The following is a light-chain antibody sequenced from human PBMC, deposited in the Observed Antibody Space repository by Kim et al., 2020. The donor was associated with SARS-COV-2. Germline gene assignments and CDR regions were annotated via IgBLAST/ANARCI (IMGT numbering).Light chain of an antibody. J-gene: IGKJ2*01. CDR1: QSVSSSY. V-gene: IGKV3-20*01. CDR2: GAS. Sequence: PGERATLSCRASQSVSSSYLAWYQQKPGQPPRLLIYGASSRATDIPDRFIGGGSGTDFTLTISRLEPEDFAVYYCQHSGGSAPYTFGQGTKLEI. CDR3: QHSGGSAPYT.